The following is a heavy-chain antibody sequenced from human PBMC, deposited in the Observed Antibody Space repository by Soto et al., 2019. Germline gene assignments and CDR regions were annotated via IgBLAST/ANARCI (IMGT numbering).Heavy chain of an antibody. V-gene: IGHV3-7*02. CDR1: GFTFSSYW. J-gene: IGHJ6*02. Sequence: PGGSLRLSCAASGFTFSSYWMSWVRQAPGKGLEWVANIKQDGSEKYYVDSVKGRFTISRDNTKNTLYLQMNSLRAEDTAVYYCAKAAVDTYYGDPYYYYYGMDVWGQGTTVTVSS. CDR3: AKAAVDTYYGDPYYYYYGMDV. CDR2: IKQDGSEK. D-gene: IGHD4-17*01.